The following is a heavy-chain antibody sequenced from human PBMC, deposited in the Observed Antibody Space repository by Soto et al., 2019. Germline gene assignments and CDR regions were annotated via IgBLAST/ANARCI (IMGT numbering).Heavy chain of an antibody. J-gene: IGHJ6*02. Sequence: SETLSLTCSVSGYSVTSSDYYWAWIRQPPGKGLEWIGSMFYSGLTYYNPSLKSRVTLSVDTSKNRFSVRLNSVTAADTAVYYCAPLSVSLSGPYGIHVWGQGTTVTVSS. D-gene: IGHD2-15*01. CDR2: MFYSGLT. CDR1: GYSVTSSDYY. CDR3: APLSVSLSGPYGIHV. V-gene: IGHV4-39*01.